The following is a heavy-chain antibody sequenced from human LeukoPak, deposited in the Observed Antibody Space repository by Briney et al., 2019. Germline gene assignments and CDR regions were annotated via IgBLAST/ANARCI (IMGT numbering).Heavy chain of an antibody. Sequence: GGSLRLSCAVSGFTVNTNYVAWARQAPGKGLEWVSAISGSGGSTYYADSVKGRFTISRDNSKNTLYLQMNSLRAEDTAVYYCAKAPHYWGQGTLVTVSS. J-gene: IGHJ4*02. CDR2: ISGSGGST. CDR1: GFTVNTNY. V-gene: IGHV3-23*01. CDR3: AKAPHY.